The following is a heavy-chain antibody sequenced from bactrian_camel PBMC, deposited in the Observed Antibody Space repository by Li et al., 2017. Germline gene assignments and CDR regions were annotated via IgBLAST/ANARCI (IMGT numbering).Heavy chain of an antibody. D-gene: IGHD7*01. Sequence: HVRLVESGGGLVQPGGSLRLSCAASGFRFSLYRMTWVRQAPGKGLEWVSTINSGGGSTYYADSVKGRFTISRDNAKSTLFFEMNSLKSEDTALYFCATNWWWSYFWGQGTQVTVS. CDR2: INSGGGST. CDR1: GFRFSLYR. V-gene: IGHV3S1*01. J-gene: IGHJ4*01. CDR3: ATNWWWSYF.